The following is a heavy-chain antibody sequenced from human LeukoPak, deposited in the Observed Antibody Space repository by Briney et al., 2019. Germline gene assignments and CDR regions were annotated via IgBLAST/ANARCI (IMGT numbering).Heavy chain of an antibody. CDR3: AIFTVVNFDWFDP. J-gene: IGHJ5*02. CDR1: GFTFSSYA. Sequence: GGSLRLSCAASGFTFSSYAMSWVRQAPGKGLEWVSAISGSGGSTYYADSVKGRFTISRDNSKNTLYLQMSSLRAEDTAVYYCAIFTVVNFDWFDPWGQGTLVTVSS. D-gene: IGHD4-23*01. V-gene: IGHV3-23*01. CDR2: ISGSGGST.